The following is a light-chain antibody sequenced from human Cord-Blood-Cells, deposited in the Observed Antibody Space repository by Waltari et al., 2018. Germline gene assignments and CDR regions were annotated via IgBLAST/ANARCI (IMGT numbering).Light chain of an antibody. J-gene: IGKJ3*01. CDR2: GAS. CDR3: QQYNNWPFT. V-gene: IGKV3-15*01. CDR1: QSVSSN. Sequence: EIVMTQSPATLSVSPGERTTLSCRASQSVSSNLACYQQKPGQAPRLLIYGASTRATGIPVRFSGSGSGTEFTLTISSLQSEDFAVYYCQQYNNWPFTFGPGTKVDIK.